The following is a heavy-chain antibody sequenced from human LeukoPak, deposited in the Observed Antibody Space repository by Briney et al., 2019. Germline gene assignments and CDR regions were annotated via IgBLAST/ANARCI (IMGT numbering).Heavy chain of an antibody. D-gene: IGHD4-11*01. V-gene: IGHV5-51*01. Sequence: GAALQISCKGSGSSFTSYWIGGGRELPGKGLEWRGIIYPGDSDTRYRSSFQRQVTISADNSISTAYLQWSSLKASDTAMYYCARLVTTYGMDVWGQGTTVTVSS. CDR1: GSSFTSYW. CDR2: IYPGDSDT. CDR3: ARLVTTYGMDV. J-gene: IGHJ6*02.